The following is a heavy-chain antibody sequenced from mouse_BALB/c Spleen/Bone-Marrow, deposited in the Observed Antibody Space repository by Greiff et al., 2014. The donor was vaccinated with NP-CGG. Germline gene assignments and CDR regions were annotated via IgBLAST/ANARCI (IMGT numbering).Heavy chain of an antibody. CDR3: ARYRLGTYFDY. J-gene: IGHJ2*01. D-gene: IGHD2-14*01. Sequence: ESGAELVKPGASVKLSCTASGFNIKDTYMHWVKQRPEQGLEWIGRVDPANGNTKYDPKFQGKATITADTSSNTAYLQLSSLTSEDTAAYYCARYRLGTYFDYWGQGTTLTVSS. CDR1: GFNIKDTY. V-gene: IGHV14-3*02. CDR2: VDPANGNT.